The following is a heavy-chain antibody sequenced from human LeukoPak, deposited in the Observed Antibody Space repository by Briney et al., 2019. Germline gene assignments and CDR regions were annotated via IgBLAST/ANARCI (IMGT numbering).Heavy chain of an antibody. CDR3: ARGEGTGYLFNWFDP. Sequence: PSETLSLTCAVYGGSFSGYYWSWIRQPPGKGLEWIGEINHSGSTNYNPSLKSRVTISVDTSKNQFSLKLNSVTAADTAVYYCARGEGTGYLFNWFDPWGQGTPVTVSS. D-gene: IGHD3-9*01. J-gene: IGHJ5*02. V-gene: IGHV4-34*01. CDR1: GGSFSGYY. CDR2: INHSGST.